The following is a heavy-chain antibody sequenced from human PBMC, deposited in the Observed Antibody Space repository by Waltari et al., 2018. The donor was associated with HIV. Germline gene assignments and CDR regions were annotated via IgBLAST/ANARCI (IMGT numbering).Heavy chain of an antibody. CDR3: TVDRDAFDI. D-gene: IGHD2-15*01. CDR2: IRSKANSYAT. V-gene: IGHV3-73*02. CDR1: GFTFSGSA. J-gene: IGHJ3*02. Sequence: EVQLVESGGGLVQPGGSLKLSCAASGFTFSGSAMHWVRQASGKGLEWVGRIRSKANSYATAYAASVKGRFTISRDDSKNTAYLQMNSLKTEDTAVYYCTVDRDAFDIWGQGTMVTVSS.